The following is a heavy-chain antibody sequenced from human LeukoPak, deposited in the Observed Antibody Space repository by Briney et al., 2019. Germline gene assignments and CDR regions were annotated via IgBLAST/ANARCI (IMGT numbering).Heavy chain of an antibody. CDR3: AREEVDSNTYYYGMDV. CDR2: IVVGSGNT. CDR1: GFTFTSSA. J-gene: IGHJ6*02. V-gene: IGHV1-58*02. D-gene: IGHD6-13*01. Sequence: SVKVSCKASGFTFTSSAMQWVRQARGQRLGWIGWIVVGSGNTNYAQKFQERVTITRDMSTSTAYMELSSLRSEDTAVYYCAREEVDSNTYYYGMDVWGQGTTVTVS.